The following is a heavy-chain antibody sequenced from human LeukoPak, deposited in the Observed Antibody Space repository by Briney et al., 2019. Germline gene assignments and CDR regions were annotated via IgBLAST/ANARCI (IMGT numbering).Heavy chain of an antibody. CDR1: GGSISSYY. CDR2: IYYSGST. Sequence: SETLSLTCTVSGGSISSYYWSWIRQPPGKGLEWIGYIYYSGSTNYNPSLKSRVTISVDTSKNQFSLKLSSVTAADTAVYYCARLTKKGPKTAAPLPWAPDDSNFGPQNWFVPWGQGTLVTVSS. CDR3: ARLTKKGPKTAAPLPWAPDDSNFGPQNWFVP. V-gene: IGHV4-59*12. J-gene: IGHJ5*02. D-gene: IGHD2-21*02.